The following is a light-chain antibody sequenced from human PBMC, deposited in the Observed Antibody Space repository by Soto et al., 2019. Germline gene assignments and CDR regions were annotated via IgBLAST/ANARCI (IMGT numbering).Light chain of an antibody. Sequence: EIVLTQSPATLSLSPGERATLSCRASQSVSSYLAWYQQNPGQAPRLLIYDASNRATGIPARFSGSGSVTDFTLTVSSLEPEDFAVYYCQQRSNWPPTFGQWTKVEIK. CDR2: DAS. V-gene: IGKV3-11*01. CDR3: QQRSNWPPT. J-gene: IGKJ1*01. CDR1: QSVSSY.